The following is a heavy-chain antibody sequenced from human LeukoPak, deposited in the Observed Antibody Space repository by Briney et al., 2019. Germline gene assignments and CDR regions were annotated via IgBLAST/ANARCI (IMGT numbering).Heavy chain of an antibody. Sequence: GGSLRLSCAASGFTFSSYAMHWVRQAPGKGLEWVAVISYDGSNKYYADSVKGRFTISRDNSKNTLYLQMNSLRAEDTAVYYCARDSAPSIAAAGRTDYWGQGTLVTVS. J-gene: IGHJ4*02. D-gene: IGHD6-13*01. CDR3: ARDSAPSIAAAGRTDY. CDR2: ISYDGSNK. CDR1: GFTFSSYA. V-gene: IGHV3-30-3*01.